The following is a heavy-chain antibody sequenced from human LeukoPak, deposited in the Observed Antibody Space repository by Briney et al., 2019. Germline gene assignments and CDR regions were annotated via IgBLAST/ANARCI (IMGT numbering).Heavy chain of an antibody. CDR3: ARGYCTNGVCYRNNWFDP. D-gene: IGHD2-8*01. CDR2: IYTSGST. Sequence: SQTLSLTCTVSGASISSGSYYWRWIRQPAGKGLEWIERIYTSGSTNYNPSLKSRVTISVDTSKNQFSLKLSSVTAADTAVYYCARGYCTNGVCYRNNWFDPWGQGTLVTVSS. J-gene: IGHJ5*02. V-gene: IGHV4-61*02. CDR1: GASISSGSYY.